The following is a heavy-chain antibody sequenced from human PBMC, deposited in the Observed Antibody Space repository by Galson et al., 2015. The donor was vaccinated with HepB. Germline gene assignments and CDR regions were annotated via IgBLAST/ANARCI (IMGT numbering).Heavy chain of an antibody. Sequence: SLRLSCAASGFTFSSYGMHWVRQAPGKGLEWVAFIRYDGSNKYYADSVKGRFTISRDNSKNTLYLQMNSLRAEDTAVYYCAKDRVSSSWYYFDYWGQGTLVTVSS. D-gene: IGHD6-13*01. CDR2: IRYDGSNK. CDR3: AKDRVSSSWYYFDY. V-gene: IGHV3-30*02. CDR1: GFTFSSYG. J-gene: IGHJ4*02.